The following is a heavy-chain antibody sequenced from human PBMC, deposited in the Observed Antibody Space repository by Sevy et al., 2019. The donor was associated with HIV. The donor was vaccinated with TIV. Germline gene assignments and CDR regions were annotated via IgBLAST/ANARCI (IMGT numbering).Heavy chain of an antibody. D-gene: IGHD2-15*01. CDR2: ISGSGRFT. J-gene: IGHJ6*02. CDR3: AKGFCSGATCPRDYYYYGMDV. V-gene: IGHV3-23*01. Sequence: GGSLRLSCSASEFTFSSYAMSWVRQAPGKGLEWVSSISGSGRFTYYADFVGGRFIISRDNSKNTLSVQMNSLRAEDTAVYYCAKGFCSGATCPRDYYYYGMDVWGQGTTVTV. CDR1: EFTFSSYA.